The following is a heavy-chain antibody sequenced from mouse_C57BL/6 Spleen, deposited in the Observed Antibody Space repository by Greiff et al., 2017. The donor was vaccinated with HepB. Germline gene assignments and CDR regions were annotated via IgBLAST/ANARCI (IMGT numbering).Heavy chain of an antibody. CDR2: ISSGGDYI. V-gene: IGHV5-9-1*02. CDR3: TRDENSFYYAMDY. CDR1: GFTFSSYA. Sequence: EVHLVESGEGLVKPGGSLKLSCAASGFTFSSYAMSWVRQTPEKRLEWVAYISSGGDYIYYADTVKGRFTISRDNARNTLYLQMSSLKSEDTAMYYCTRDENSFYYAMDYWGQGTSVTVSS. J-gene: IGHJ4*01.